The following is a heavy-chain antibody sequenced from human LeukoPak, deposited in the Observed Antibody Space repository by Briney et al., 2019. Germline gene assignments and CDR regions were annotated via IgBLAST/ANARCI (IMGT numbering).Heavy chain of an antibody. J-gene: IGHJ4*02. CDR1: GGTFSSYA. CDR2: IIPIFGTA. Sequence: GASVKVSCKASGGTFSSYAISWVRQAPGQGLAWMGGIIPIFGTANSAQKFQGRVTITADEATSTAYMELSSLRSEDTAVHYCARGGYSYGYFVSTFDYWGQGTLVTVSS. D-gene: IGHD5-18*01. CDR3: ARGGYSYGYFVSTFDY. V-gene: IGHV1-69*13.